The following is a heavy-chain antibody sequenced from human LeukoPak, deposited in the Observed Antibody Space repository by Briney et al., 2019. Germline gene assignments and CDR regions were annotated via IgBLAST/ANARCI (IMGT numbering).Heavy chain of an antibody. CDR3: ASEVYNWNDRHLDY. CDR1: GGSISSSSYY. J-gene: IGHJ4*02. D-gene: IGHD1-1*01. CDR2: IYYSGST. Sequence: PSETLSLTCTVSGGSISSSSYYWGWIRQPPGKGLEWMGSIYYSGSTYYNPSLKSRVTISVDTSKNQFSLKLSSVTAADTAVYYCASEVYNWNDRHLDYWGQGTLVTVSS. V-gene: IGHV4-39*07.